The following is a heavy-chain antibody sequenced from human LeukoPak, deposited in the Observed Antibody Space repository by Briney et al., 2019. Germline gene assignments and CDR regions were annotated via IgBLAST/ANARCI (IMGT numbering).Heavy chain of an antibody. J-gene: IGHJ6*02. CDR1: GYTFTSYY. CDR2: INPSGGST. Sequence: AASVKVSCKASGYTFTSYYMHWVRQAPGQGLEWMGIINPSGGSTSYAQKFQGRVTMTRDTSTSTVYMELSSLRSEDTAVYYCARGVAMVRGPNQYYYYYYGMDVWGQGTTVTVSS. CDR3: ARGVAMVRGPNQYYYYYYGMDV. D-gene: IGHD3-10*01. V-gene: IGHV1-46*01.